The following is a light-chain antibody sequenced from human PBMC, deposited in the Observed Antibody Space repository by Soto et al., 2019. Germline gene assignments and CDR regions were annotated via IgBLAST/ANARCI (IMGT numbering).Light chain of an antibody. CDR3: QQSYITPSWT. CDR1: QSITNY. V-gene: IGKV1-39*01. J-gene: IGKJ1*01. Sequence: DLQMTQSPSSLSASVGDRVSITCRASQSITNYLNWYQQKPGKAPKLLIYAASSLQRGVPSRFSGSGSGTDFTLTISSLQLEDFATYYCQQSYITPSWTFGQGTKVEIK. CDR2: AAS.